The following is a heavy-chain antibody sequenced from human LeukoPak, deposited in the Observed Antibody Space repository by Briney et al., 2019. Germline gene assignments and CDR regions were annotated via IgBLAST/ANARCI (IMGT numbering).Heavy chain of an antibody. Sequence: SSETLSLTCSLSGDSITTNSYWWGWSRQSPGKGLEWIGSIYSSGNICYNRALKSRATISPHTSKNQYSLRLTSVTAADTAVYYCARRGIWDLQIGNWFDPWGQGILVTVSS. J-gene: IGHJ5*02. D-gene: IGHD3-16*01. CDR3: ARRGIWDLQIGNWFDP. V-gene: IGHV4-39*01. CDR2: IYSSGNI. CDR1: GDSITTNSYW.